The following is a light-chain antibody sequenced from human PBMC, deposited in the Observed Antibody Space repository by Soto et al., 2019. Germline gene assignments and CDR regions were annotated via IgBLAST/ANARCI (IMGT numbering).Light chain of an antibody. CDR1: QSVSTK. J-gene: IGKJ5*01. Sequence: EILMTQSPATLSVSPGETATLSCRASQSVSTKLAWYQQKPGQAPRLLINGASTRATGVPARFSGWGSGTGFTLTISSLQSEDFAVYYCQQYHNWPPITFGQGTRLEI. CDR2: GAS. CDR3: QQYHNWPPIT. V-gene: IGKV3-15*01.